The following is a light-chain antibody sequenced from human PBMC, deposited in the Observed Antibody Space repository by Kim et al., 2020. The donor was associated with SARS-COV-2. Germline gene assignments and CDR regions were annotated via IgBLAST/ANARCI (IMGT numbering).Light chain of an antibody. J-gene: IGKJ1*01. Sequence: EIVMTQSPATLSVSPGERATLSCRASQSVSSNLAWYQQKPGQAPRLLIYAASNRATGIPARISGSGSGTEFTLTISSLHTEDFAVYYCQQYDNWPETFGQGTKVDIK. V-gene: IGKV3-15*01. CDR3: QQYDNWPET. CDR1: QSVSSN. CDR2: AAS.